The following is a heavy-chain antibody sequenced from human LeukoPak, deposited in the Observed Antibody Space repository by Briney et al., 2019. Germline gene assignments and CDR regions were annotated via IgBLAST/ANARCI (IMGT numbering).Heavy chain of an antibody. Sequence: GGSLRLSCAASGFTFSSYEMNGVRQAPGKGLEWVSYISSSGSTIYYADSVKGRFTISRDNAKNSLYLQMNSLRAEDTAVYYCARDGGWFGDANWFDPWGQGTLVTVSS. CDR1: GFTFSSYE. D-gene: IGHD3-10*01. V-gene: IGHV3-48*03. CDR3: ARDGGWFGDANWFDP. CDR2: ISSSGSTI. J-gene: IGHJ5*02.